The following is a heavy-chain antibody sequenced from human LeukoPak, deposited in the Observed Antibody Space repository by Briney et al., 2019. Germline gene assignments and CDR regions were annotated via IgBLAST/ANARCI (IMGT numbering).Heavy chain of an antibody. CDR1: GGSISSNY. D-gene: IGHD1-26*01. J-gene: IGHJ4*02. Sequence: SETLSLTCNVSGGSISSNYWSWIRQPPGKGLEWIGYFHDSESTNYNPSLKGRVSISVDTSKKQVSLKLSSVTAADTAVYYCARGDASGRPGIAFDFWGQGTLVTVSS. CDR3: ARGDASGRPGIAFDF. CDR2: FHDSEST. V-gene: IGHV4-59*01.